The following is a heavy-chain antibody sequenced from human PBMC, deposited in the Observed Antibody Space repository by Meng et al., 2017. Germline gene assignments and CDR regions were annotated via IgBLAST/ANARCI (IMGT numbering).Heavy chain of an antibody. CDR3: ARDFDY. Sequence: QVQVVESWGDVVPPGRSLTLSCAASGFIFSNYEMHWARQAPGKGLEWVACITKDGSRKYYLGSVRGRFTISRDNSKNTLYLEMNSLRSEDTALYYCARDFDYWGQGTLVTVPS. J-gene: IGHJ4*02. CDR1: GFIFSNYE. CDR2: ITKDGSRK. V-gene: IGHV3-30*16.